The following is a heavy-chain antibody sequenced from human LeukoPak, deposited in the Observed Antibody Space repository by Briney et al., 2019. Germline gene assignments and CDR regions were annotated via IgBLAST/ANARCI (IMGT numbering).Heavy chain of an antibody. Sequence: ASVNVSCKASGYTFTGYYMHWVRQAPGQGLEWMGWINPNSGGTNYAQKFQGRVTMTRDTSISTAYMELSRLRSDDTAVYYCARDLEIVVVPAAMPEGAFDIWGQGTMVTVSS. D-gene: IGHD2-2*03. V-gene: IGHV1-2*02. J-gene: IGHJ3*02. CDR3: ARDLEIVVVPAAMPEGAFDI. CDR1: GYTFTGYY. CDR2: INPNSGGT.